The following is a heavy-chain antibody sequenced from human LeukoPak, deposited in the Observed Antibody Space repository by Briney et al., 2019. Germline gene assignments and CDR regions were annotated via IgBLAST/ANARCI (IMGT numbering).Heavy chain of an antibody. D-gene: IGHD3-16*01. V-gene: IGHV3-64*01. J-gene: IGHJ5*02. Sequence: GGSLRLSCAASGFTFSSYAMHWVRQAPGKGLEYVSAISSNGGSAYYANSVKGRFTISRDNSKNTLYLQMNSLRAEDTAVYYCARDGGAAWGQGTLVTVSS. CDR1: GFTFSSYA. CDR3: ARDGGAA. CDR2: ISSNGGSA.